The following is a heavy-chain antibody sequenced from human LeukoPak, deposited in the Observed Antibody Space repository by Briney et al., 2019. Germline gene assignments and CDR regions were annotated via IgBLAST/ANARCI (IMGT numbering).Heavy chain of an antibody. Sequence: PSQTLSLTCTVSGGSISSGGYYWSWIRQHPGKGLEWIGYIYYSGSTYYNPSLKSRVTISVDTSKNQFSLKLSSVTAADTAVYYCAIRRTVVPYWYYGMDVWGQGTTVTVSS. V-gene: IGHV4-31*03. CDR2: IYYSGST. CDR3: AIRRTVVPYWYYGMDV. CDR1: GGSISSGGYY. D-gene: IGHD4-23*01. J-gene: IGHJ6*02.